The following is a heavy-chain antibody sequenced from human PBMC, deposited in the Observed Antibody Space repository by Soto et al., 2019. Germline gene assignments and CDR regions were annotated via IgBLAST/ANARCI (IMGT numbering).Heavy chain of an antibody. Sequence: QVQLQESGPGLVLPSETLSLTCTVSGGSMNSYYWTWVRQPPGKGLEWIGYVYDSGTSKYNASLESRITMSLDXPXXXFXXSLSYVTAADTAVYFCARYSPPKKSFDSNPGWLDPWGQGTLVAVSS. CDR3: ARYSPPKKSFDSNPGWLDP. CDR1: GGSMNSYY. V-gene: IGHV4-59*01. D-gene: IGHD2-21*01. CDR2: VYDSGTS. J-gene: IGHJ5*02.